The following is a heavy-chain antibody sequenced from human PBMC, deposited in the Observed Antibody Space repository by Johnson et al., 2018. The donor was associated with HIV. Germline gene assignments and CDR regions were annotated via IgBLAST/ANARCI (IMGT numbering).Heavy chain of an antibody. CDR3: VRDVGSSGWYDSLVTDM. D-gene: IGHD6-19*01. V-gene: IGHV3-30-3*01. Sequence: VQVLESGGGVVHPGRSLRVSCAASGFTFSYHAIHWVRQAPGKGLEWVAVISYDASNKYYGDSVKGRFTISRDNSKKKVFLQMNSLRHEDTAVYYCVRDVGSSGWYDSLVTDMWGQGTMVTVST. J-gene: IGHJ3*02. CDR1: GFTFSYHA. CDR2: ISYDASNK.